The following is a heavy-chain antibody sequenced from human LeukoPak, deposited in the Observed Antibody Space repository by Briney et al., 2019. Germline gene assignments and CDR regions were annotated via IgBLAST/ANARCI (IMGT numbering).Heavy chain of an antibody. J-gene: IGHJ4*02. CDR3: AKGPSSGWYGYLDY. CDR1: RFTFSSYA. V-gene: IGHV3-23*01. CDR2: ISGSGGST. D-gene: IGHD6-19*01. Sequence: GGSLRLSCAASRFTFSSYAMSWVRQAPGKGLEWVSAISGSGGSTYYADSVKGRFNMSRDTSKNTLYLQMNSLRAEDTAVYYCAKGPSSGWYGYLDYWGQGTLVTVSS.